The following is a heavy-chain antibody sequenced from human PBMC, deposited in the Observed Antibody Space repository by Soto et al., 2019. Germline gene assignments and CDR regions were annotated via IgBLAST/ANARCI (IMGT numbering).Heavy chain of an antibody. D-gene: IGHD2-2*01. V-gene: IGHV3-23*01. Sequence: EVQLLESGGGLVQPGGSLRLSCAASGFTFSSYAMSWVRQAPGKGLEWVSGISGSGDSTYYADSVKGRFTISRDNCTNTLYLQMNRLRADNTAVYYCAKSAGGYCSTTTSAENFGYFDLWGRGTLVTVSS. CDR2: ISGSGDST. CDR3: AKSAGGYCSTTTSAENFGYFDL. J-gene: IGHJ2*01. CDR1: GFTFSSYA.